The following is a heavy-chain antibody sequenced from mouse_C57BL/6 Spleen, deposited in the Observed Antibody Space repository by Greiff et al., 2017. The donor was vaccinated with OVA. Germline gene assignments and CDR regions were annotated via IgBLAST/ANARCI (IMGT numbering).Heavy chain of an antibody. CDR2: IGPEDGDT. D-gene: IGHD2-4*01. V-gene: IGHV14-1*01. J-gene: IGHJ4*01. CDR1: GFNIKDYY. Sequence: DVQLVESGAELVRPGASVKLSCTASGFNIKDYYMHWVKQRPEQGLEWIGRIGPEDGDTEYAPKFQGKATMTADTSSNTAYLQLSSLTSEDTAVYYCTFDYDADYYAMDYWGQGTAVTVSS. CDR3: TFDYDADYYAMDY.